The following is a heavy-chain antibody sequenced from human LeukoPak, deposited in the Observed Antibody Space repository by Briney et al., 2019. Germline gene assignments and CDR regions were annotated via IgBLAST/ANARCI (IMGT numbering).Heavy chain of an antibody. CDR2: ISGSGGDT. Sequence: PGGPLRLSCAASGFTFNNYAVSWVRQAPGKGLEWVSVISGSGGDTYYADSVKGRFTISGDNSKNTVYLQMNSLRAEDTALYYCAKGGVYGDYYFDYWGQGTLVTVSS. CDR1: GFTFNNYA. CDR3: AKGGVYGDYYFDY. J-gene: IGHJ4*02. V-gene: IGHV3-23*01. D-gene: IGHD4-17*01.